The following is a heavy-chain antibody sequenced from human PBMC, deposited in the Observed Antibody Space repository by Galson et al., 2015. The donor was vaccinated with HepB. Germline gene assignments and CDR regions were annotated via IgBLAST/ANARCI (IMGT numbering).Heavy chain of an antibody. D-gene: IGHD6-13*01. J-gene: IGHJ6*02. CDR1: GYTFTSYD. CDR3: AREIVAAGGGSGMDI. Sequence: SVKVSCKASGYTFTSYDINWVRQATGQGLEWMGWMNPNSGNTGYAQKFQGRVTMTRNTSISTAYMELSSLRSEDTAVYYCAREIVAAGGGSGMDIWGHGTTVTVSS. CDR2: MNPNSGNT. V-gene: IGHV1-8*01.